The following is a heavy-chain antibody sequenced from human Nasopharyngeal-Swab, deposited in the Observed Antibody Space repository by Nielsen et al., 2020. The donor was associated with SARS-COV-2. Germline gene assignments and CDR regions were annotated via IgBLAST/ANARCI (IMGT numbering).Heavy chain of an antibody. J-gene: IGHJ3*02. CDR2: IRVSGDTT. CDR1: GFTFSNYA. D-gene: IGHD1-26*01. Sequence: GESLKISCTASGFTFSNYAMTWVRQAPGKGLEWVSSIRVSGDTTYYADSVKGRFTISRDSSKNTLYLQMNSLRAEDTALYYCAKVKSGTSYEAFDMWGQGTMVTVSS. V-gene: IGHV3-23*01. CDR3: AKVKSGTSYEAFDM.